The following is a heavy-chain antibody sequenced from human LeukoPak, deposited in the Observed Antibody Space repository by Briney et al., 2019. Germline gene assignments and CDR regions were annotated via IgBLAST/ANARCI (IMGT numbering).Heavy chain of an antibody. D-gene: IGHD3-10*01. CDR2: ITWNSAVL. J-gene: IGHJ4*02. V-gene: IGHV3-9*03. CDR1: GFTFDDYT. Sequence: SLRLSCAASGFTFDDYTIHWVRQAPGKGLEWVSGITWNSAVLGHADSVKGRFTISRDNAKNSLYLQMNSLRAEDMALYYCAKTRGKYGSGTYFDSWGQGTLVTVSS. CDR3: AKTRGKYGSGTYFDS.